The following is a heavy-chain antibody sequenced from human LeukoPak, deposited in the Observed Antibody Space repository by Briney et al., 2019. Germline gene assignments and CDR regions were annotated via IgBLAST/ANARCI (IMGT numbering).Heavy chain of an antibody. CDR3: AREIVNYDILTGPLQV. CDR2: IYYSGST. J-gene: IGHJ4*02. D-gene: IGHD3-9*01. Sequence: SQTLSLTCTVSGGSISSGDYYWSWIRQPPGKGLEWIGYIYYSGSTYYNPSLKSRVTISVDTSKHQFSLKLSSVTAADTAVYYCAREIVNYDILTGPLQVWGQGTLVTVSS. V-gene: IGHV4-30-4*08. CDR1: GGSISSGDYY.